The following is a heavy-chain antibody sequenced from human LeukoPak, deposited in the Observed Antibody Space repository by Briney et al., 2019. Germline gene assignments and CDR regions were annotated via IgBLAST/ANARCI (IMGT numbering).Heavy chain of an antibody. CDR3: ARGGGYRSIYFDY. D-gene: IGHD6-13*01. V-gene: IGHV4-34*01. CDR2: INHSGST. Sequence: PSETLSLTCAVYGGSFSGYCWSWIRQPPGKGLEWIGEINHSGSTNYNPSLKSRFTISVDTSKNEFSLKLSSVTAADTAVYYCARGGGYRSIYFDYGGQGPLVTISS. J-gene: IGHJ4*02. CDR1: GGSFSGYC.